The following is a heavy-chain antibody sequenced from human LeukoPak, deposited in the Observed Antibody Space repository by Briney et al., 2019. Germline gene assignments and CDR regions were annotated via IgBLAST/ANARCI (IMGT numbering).Heavy chain of an antibody. D-gene: IGHD5-18*01. CDR3: ARDLKPGYSYGYVSF. CDR2: ISSSSSYI. Sequence: KPGGSLRLSCAASGFTFSSYSMNWVRQAPGKGLEWVSSISSSSSYIYYADSVKGRFTISRDNSKNTLYLQMNSLRAEDTAVYYCARDLKPGYSYGYVSFWGQGTLVTVSS. V-gene: IGHV3-21*01. CDR1: GFTFSSYS. J-gene: IGHJ4*02.